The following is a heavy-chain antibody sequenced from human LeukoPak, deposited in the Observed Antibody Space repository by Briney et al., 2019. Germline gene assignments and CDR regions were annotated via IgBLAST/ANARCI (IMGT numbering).Heavy chain of an antibody. Sequence: PGGSLRLSCAASGFTFSSYEMNWVRQAPGKGLEWVSYISSSGSTIYYADSVKGRFTISRDNAKNSLYLQMNSLRAEDTAVYYCARDEGFCSGGRCHISGFDYWGQGILVTVSS. CDR2: ISSSGSTI. CDR1: GFTFSSYE. D-gene: IGHD2-15*01. J-gene: IGHJ4*02. CDR3: ARDEGFCSGGRCHISGFDY. V-gene: IGHV3-48*03.